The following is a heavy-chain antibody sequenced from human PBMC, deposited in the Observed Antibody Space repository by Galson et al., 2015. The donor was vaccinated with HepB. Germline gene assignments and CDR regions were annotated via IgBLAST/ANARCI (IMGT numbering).Heavy chain of an antibody. D-gene: IGHD3-22*01. V-gene: IGHV3-33*01. CDR1: GFTFSSYG. CDR3: ARDFRGITMIADPGGAFDI. J-gene: IGHJ3*02. CDR2: IWYDGSNK. Sequence: SLRLSCAASGFTFSSYGMHWVRPTPGMGLEWVADIWYDGSNKYYADSVKGRFTISRDNSKNTLYLQMNSLRTEDTAVYYCARDFRGITMIADPGGAFDIWGQGTMVTVSS.